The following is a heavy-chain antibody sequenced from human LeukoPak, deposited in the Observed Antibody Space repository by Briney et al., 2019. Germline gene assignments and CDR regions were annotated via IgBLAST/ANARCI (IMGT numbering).Heavy chain of an antibody. D-gene: IGHD3-10*01. CDR1: GDSRRDTSYY. Sequence: SETLSLTCSVSGDSRRDTSYYWGWIRQPPGKGLEWIGHVYSSGSTYYNPSLESRVTISLDTSKKHFALKLNSGTPADTAVYYCARLGAGLNFDLWGRGTLVTVSS. V-gene: IGHV4-39*06. CDR3: ARLGAGLNFDL. J-gene: IGHJ2*01. CDR2: VYSSGST.